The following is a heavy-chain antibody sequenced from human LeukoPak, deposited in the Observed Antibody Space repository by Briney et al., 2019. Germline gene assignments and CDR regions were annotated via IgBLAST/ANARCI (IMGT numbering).Heavy chain of an antibody. Sequence: SETLSLTCTVSGGSISSYYWSWIRQPPGKGLEWIGYIYYSGSTNYNPSLKSRVTISVDTSKNQFSLKLSSVTAADTAVYYCARDGGYNPWGHYYYYMDVWGKGTTVTVSS. J-gene: IGHJ6*03. CDR1: GGSISSYY. D-gene: IGHD5-24*01. CDR3: ARDGGYNPWGHYYYYMDV. CDR2: IYYSGST. V-gene: IGHV4-59*01.